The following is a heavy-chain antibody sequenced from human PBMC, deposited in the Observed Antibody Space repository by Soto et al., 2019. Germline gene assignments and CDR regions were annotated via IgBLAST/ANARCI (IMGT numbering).Heavy chain of an antibody. Sequence: QVQLVESGGGVVQPGRSLRLSCAASGFTFSSYGMHWVRQATGKGLEWVAVISYDGSNKYYADSVKGRFTISRDNSKNTLYLQMNSLRAEDTAVYYCAKDLYRSWGSYSYYGMDVW. CDR2: ISYDGSNK. CDR3: AKDLYRSWGSYSYYGMDV. D-gene: IGHD6-6*01. V-gene: IGHV3-30*18. CDR1: GFTFSSYG. J-gene: IGHJ6*01.